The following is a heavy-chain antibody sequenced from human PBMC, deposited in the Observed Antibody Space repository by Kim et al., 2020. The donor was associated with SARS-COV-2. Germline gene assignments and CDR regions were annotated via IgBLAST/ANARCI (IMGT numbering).Heavy chain of an antibody. Sequence: ASVKVSCKASGYILTTYAIIWVRQAPGQGLEWMGWINTKTGNPEYAQGFTGRFAFSVDTSLNTAYLQINSLKAEDTDIYFCTKDVGLAAAGLHGMDVWGQGTTVTVTS. CDR2: INTKTGNP. J-gene: IGHJ6*02. V-gene: IGHV7-4-1*02. CDR1: GYILTTYA. D-gene: IGHD6-13*01. CDR3: TKDVGLAAAGLHGMDV.